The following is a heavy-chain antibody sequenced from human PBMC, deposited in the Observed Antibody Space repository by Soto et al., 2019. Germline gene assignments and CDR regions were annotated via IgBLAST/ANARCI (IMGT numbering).Heavy chain of an antibody. D-gene: IGHD5-18*01. CDR2: ISWNSGNI. V-gene: IGHV3-9*01. CDR1: GFTFDDYA. J-gene: IGHJ4*02. CDR3: VRSKGGYSYGTPFDY. Sequence: GGSLRLSCAASGFTFDDYAMHWVRQVLGKGLEWVSSISWNSGNIGYADSVKGRFTTSRDNAKNSLYLQMNSLRPEDTALYYCVRSKGGYSYGTPFDYWGQGILVTVSS.